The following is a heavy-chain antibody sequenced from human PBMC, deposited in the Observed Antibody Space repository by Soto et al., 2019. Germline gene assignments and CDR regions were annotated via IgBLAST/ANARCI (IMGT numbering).Heavy chain of an antibody. V-gene: IGHV4-30-4*01. D-gene: IGHD3-9*01. J-gene: IGHJ4*02. CDR1: GGSISSGDYY. CDR3: ARVTGYTPSYYFDY. Sequence: KPSETLSLTCTVSGGSISSGDYYWSWIRQPPGKGLEWIGYIYYSGSTYYNPSLKSRVTISVDTSKNQFSLKLSSVTAADTAVYYCARVTGYTPSYYFDYWGQGTLVTVSS. CDR2: IYYSGST.